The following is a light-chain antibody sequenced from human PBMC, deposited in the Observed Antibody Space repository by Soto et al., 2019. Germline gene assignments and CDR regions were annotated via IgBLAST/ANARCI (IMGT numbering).Light chain of an antibody. J-gene: IGKJ4*01. Sequence: EIVLTQSPGTLSLSPGERATLSCRASQSISSNYLAWYQQPPGHAPRVLIHGASSRATGIPGMCSGSGSGTDFTLTISRLEPEDFAMYYCHQYGSSPLTFGGGTKVEIK. CDR3: HQYGSSPLT. CDR2: GAS. CDR1: QSISSNY. V-gene: IGKV3-20*01.